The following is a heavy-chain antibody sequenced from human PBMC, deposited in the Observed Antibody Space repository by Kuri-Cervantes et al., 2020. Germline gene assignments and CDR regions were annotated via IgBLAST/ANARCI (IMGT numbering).Heavy chain of an antibody. CDR2: INPSGGST. Sequence: ASVKVSCKASGYTFTSYYMHWVRQAPGQGLEWMGIINPSGGSTSYAQKFQGRVTMTRDTSTSTVYMELSSLRSEDTAVYYCARGYPRRYDSSGYHDIDYWGQGTLVTVSS. CDR3: ARGYPRRYDSSGYHDIDY. J-gene: IGHJ4*02. D-gene: IGHD3-22*01. V-gene: IGHV1-46*01. CDR1: GYTFTSYY.